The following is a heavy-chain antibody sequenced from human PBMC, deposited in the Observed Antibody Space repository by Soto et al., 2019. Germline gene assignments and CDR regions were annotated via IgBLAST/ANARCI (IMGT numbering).Heavy chain of an antibody. V-gene: IGHV6-1*01. D-gene: IGHD6-13*01. CDR1: GDSVSSNSAA. Sequence: SQTLSLTCAISGDSVSSNSAAWNWIRQSPSRGLEWLGRTYYRSKGYNGYAVSVKSRITTNPDTSKNQFPLQLNSVTPEDTAVYYCARNAVYSSSSHFDYWGQGTLVTVSS. CDR2: TYYRSKGYN. CDR3: ARNAVYSSSSHFDY. J-gene: IGHJ4*02.